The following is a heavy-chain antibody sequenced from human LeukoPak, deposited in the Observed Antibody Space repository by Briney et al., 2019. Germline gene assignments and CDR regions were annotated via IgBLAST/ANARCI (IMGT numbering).Heavy chain of an antibody. CDR3: AKRAGISGDSHYSFFYMDV. J-gene: IGHJ6*03. D-gene: IGHD4-17*01. CDR1: GFTFSSHG. V-gene: IGHV3-30*02. Sequence: PGGSLRLSCVAPGFTFSSHGMLWVRQAPGKGLEWVAFLRYDGINKYYADSVKGRFTISGDNSRNTVYLQMNSLRAEDTAVYYCAKRAGISGDSHYSFFYMDVWGKGTTVTVSS. CDR2: LRYDGINK.